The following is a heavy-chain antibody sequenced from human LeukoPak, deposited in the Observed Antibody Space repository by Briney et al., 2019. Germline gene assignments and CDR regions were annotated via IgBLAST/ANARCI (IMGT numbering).Heavy chain of an antibody. CDR3: ARGNYGSGSYYSRYYYYMDV. V-gene: IGHV3-13*01. CDR2: IGTAGDT. J-gene: IGHJ6*03. Sequence: GGSLRLSCAASGFTFSSYDMHWVRQAPGKGLEWVSAIGTAGDTYYPGSVKGRFTISRENAKNSLYLQMNSLRAGDTAVYYCARGNYGSGSYYSRYYYYMDVWGKGTTVTISS. D-gene: IGHD3-10*01. CDR1: GFTFSSYD.